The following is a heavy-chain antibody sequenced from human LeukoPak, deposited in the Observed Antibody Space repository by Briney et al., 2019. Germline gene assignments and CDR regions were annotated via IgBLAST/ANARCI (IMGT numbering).Heavy chain of an antibody. Sequence: GASVKVSCKASGYTFTSYYMHWVRQAPGQGLEWMGIINPNGGRTSYAQKLQGRITMTRDTSTSTVYMELSSLRSEDTAVYYCATFDDYADGIDDYWGQGTLVTVSS. V-gene: IGHV1-46*01. CDR2: INPNGGRT. J-gene: IGHJ4*02. CDR1: GYTFTSYY. CDR3: ATFDDYADGIDDY. D-gene: IGHD4-17*01.